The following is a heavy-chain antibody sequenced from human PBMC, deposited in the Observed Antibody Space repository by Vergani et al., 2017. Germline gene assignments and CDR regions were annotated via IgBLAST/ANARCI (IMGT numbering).Heavy chain of an antibody. CDR3: AIITGTTRLT. J-gene: IGHJ5*02. V-gene: IGHV3-74*01. Sequence: EVQLVESGGGLVQPGGSLRLSCAASGFTFSSYWMHWVRQAPGRGPVWVSRISPDGSTTSYADSVKGRFTMSRDNAKNTLYLQMTSLRAEDTAMYYFAIITGTTRLTWVQGTVITVSS. D-gene: IGHD1-20*01. CDR2: ISPDGSTT. CDR1: GFTFSSYW.